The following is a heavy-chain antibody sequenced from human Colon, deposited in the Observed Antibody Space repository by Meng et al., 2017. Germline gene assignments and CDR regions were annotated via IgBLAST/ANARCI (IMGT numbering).Heavy chain of an antibody. CDR1: GATLSNST. D-gene: IGHD3-16*01. Sequence: QVQLVQSGTEVKKPGASVKVSCKASGATLSNSTISWVRQAPGQGLGGMGRVIPILGIAKYAQTFQGRLTITADKSTNTAYMELSSLRSEDTAVYFCARDPGGFDYWGQGTLVTVSS. CDR2: VIPILGIA. CDR3: ARDPGGFDY. V-gene: IGHV1-69*02. J-gene: IGHJ4*02.